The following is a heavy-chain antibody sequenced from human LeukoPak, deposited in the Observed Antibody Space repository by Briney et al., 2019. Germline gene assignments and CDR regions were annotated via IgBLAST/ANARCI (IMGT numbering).Heavy chain of an antibody. V-gene: IGHV3-30*02. CDR3: AKHRYYDISGYYAPFAFDI. D-gene: IGHD3-22*01. J-gene: IGHJ3*02. CDR2: IRYNGSNK. CDR1: GFPFSNYG. Sequence: GGTLRLSCAASGFPFSNYGMHWVRQAPGKGLEWVAFIRYNGSNKFYADSVKGRFTISRDNSKNTLYLQMNSLRAEDTAVYYCAKHRYYDISGYYAPFAFDIWGQGTMVTVSS.